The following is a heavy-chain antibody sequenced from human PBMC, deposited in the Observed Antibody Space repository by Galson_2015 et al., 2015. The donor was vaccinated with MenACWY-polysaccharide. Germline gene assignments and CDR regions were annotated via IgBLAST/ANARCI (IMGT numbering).Heavy chain of an antibody. CDR3: ARGEAAAGNVSDI. V-gene: IGHV3-7*05. J-gene: IGHJ3*02. D-gene: IGHD6-13*01. Sequence: LRLSCAASGFSLSSFWMSWVRQAPGKGLEWVANIKQDGSEKYYVDSAKGRFTISRDNAKNSLYLQMSSLRAEDTAVYYCARGEAAAGNVSDIWGQGTMVTVSS. CDR1: GFSLSSFW. CDR2: IKQDGSEK.